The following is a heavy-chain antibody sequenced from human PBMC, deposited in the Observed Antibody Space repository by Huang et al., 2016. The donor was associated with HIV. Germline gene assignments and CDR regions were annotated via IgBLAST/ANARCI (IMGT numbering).Heavy chain of an antibody. D-gene: IGHD6-6*01. J-gene: IGHJ4*02. Sequence: QVQLVQSGAEVRNPGASVRVSGMSSGYTFTDSHSHWVRQAPGEGMMWMGWINPKRGGTIYAQRCQGRVTMTRDTTIITVDMDLRRIQSDDAGGYFCARDWSFGSSTSPADCGQGTLITVSS. V-gene: IGHV1-2*02. CDR3: ARDWSFGSSTSPAD. CDR1: GYTFTDSH. CDR2: INPKRGGT.